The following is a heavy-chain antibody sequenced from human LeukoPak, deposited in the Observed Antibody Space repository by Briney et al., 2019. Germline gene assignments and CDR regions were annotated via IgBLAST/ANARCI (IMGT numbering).Heavy chain of an antibody. V-gene: IGHV3-30*02. J-gene: IGHJ4*02. CDR1: GFTFSSYG. CDR3: AKDRCSSTSCYYIYYFDY. Sequence: GGSLRLSCAASGFTFSSYGMHWVRQAPGKGLEWVAFIRYDGSNKYYADSVKGRFTISRDNSKNTLYLQMNSLRAEDTAVYYCAKDRCSSTSCYYIYYFDYWRQGSLLTVSS. CDR2: IRYDGSNK. D-gene: IGHD2-2*01.